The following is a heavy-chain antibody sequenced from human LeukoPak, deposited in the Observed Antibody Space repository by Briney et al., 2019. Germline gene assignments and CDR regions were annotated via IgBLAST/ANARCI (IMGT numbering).Heavy chain of an antibody. CDR3: ARGDYGGYSGPADY. Sequence: SETLSLTCTVSGDSISSYYWSWIRQPPGKGLEWIGYIYYGGSTNYNPSLKSRVTISADASKNQFSLKLTSVTAADTAVYYCARGDYGGYSGPADYWGQGTLVTVSS. D-gene: IGHD4-23*01. J-gene: IGHJ4*02. CDR1: GDSISSYY. V-gene: IGHV4-59*01. CDR2: IYYGGST.